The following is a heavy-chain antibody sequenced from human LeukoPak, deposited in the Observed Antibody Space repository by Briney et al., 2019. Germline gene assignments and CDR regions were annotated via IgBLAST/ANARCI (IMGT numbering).Heavy chain of an antibody. D-gene: IGHD6-19*01. CDR2: IIPIFGTA. Sequence: SVKVSCKASGGTFISYAISWVRQAPGQGLEWMGGIIPIFGTANYAQKFQGRVTITADESTSTAYMELSSLRSEDTAVYYCARDSSGDDAFDIWGQGTMVTVSS. CDR3: ARDSSGDDAFDI. V-gene: IGHV1-69*13. J-gene: IGHJ3*02. CDR1: GGTFISYA.